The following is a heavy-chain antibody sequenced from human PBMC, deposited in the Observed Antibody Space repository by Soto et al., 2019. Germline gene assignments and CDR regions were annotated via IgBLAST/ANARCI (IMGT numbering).Heavy chain of an antibody. V-gene: IGHV3-30-3*01. CDR3: ARDGLLGYSDY. CDR1: GFTFSSYA. CDR2: ISYDGSNK. J-gene: IGHJ4*02. Sequence: QVQLVESGGGVVQPGRSLRLSCAASGFTFSSYAMHWVRQAPGKGLEWVAVISYDGSNKYYADSVKGRFTISRDNAKNPLYLQMNSLRAEDTAVYYCARDGLLGYSDYWGQGTLVTVSS. D-gene: IGHD3-16*01.